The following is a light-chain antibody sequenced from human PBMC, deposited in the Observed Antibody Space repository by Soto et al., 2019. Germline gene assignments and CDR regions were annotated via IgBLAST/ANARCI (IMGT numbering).Light chain of an antibody. V-gene: IGLV1-40*01. CDR2: GYT. J-gene: IGLJ1*01. CDR3: AAWDGSLNGYV. CDR1: SSNIGSNYD. Sequence: QSVLTQPPSVSGAPGQTVTISCAGTSSNIGSNYDVHWYQHLPGTAPKLLIFGYTNRPSGVPDRFSGSKSGTSASLAISGLQSEDEADYYCAAWDGSLNGYVFGTGTKLTVL.